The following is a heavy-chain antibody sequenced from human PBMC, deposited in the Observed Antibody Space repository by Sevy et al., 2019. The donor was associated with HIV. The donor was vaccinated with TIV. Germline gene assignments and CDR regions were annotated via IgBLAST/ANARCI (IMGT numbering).Heavy chain of an antibody. CDR1: GYSFTSHW. Sequence: GESLKISCKGSGYSFTSHWIGWVRHMPGKGLEWMGIIYPADSDTRHSPSFQGQVTFSADKSISTAYLQWSSLKASDTAMYYCATSRAGYFDSSGYYRYWGKGTLVTVSS. CDR3: ATSRAGYFDSSGYYRY. D-gene: IGHD3-22*01. J-gene: IGHJ4*02. CDR2: IYPADSDT. V-gene: IGHV5-51*01.